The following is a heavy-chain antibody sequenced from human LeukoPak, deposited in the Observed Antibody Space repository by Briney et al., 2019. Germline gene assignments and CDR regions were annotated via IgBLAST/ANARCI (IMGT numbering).Heavy chain of an antibody. CDR2: INPNSGGT. V-gene: IGHV1-2*02. CDR3: VKGGVASSETFDI. Sequence: ASVKVSCKASGYTFTGYYMHWVRQAPGQGLEWMGWINPNSGGTNYAQKFQGRVTMTRDTSISTAYMELSRLRSDDTAVYYCVKGGVASSETFDIWGHGTMVTVSS. D-gene: IGHD3-3*01. CDR1: GYTFTGYY. J-gene: IGHJ3*02.